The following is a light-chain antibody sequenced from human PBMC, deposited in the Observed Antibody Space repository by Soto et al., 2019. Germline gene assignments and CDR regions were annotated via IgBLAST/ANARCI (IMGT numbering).Light chain of an antibody. V-gene: IGKV1-12*01. CDR2: ATS. CDR1: QGISRW. Sequence: DIQMTQSPSSVATSLGDRGTTTCRESQGISRWVAWYQQKPGKAPKLRIYATSSLQSGVPSRFCCRGSGTDFTVPLSSLQPEDFATYYCQQAKRWTYTFGQGTKLEI. CDR3: QQAKRWTYT. J-gene: IGKJ2*01.